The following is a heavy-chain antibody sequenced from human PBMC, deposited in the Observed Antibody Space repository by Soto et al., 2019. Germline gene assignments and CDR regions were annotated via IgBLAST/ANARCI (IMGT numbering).Heavy chain of an antibody. J-gene: IGHJ6*02. V-gene: IGHV3-74*01. Sequence: GGSLRLSCAASGFTFSSYWMHWVRQAPGKGLVWVSRINSDGSSTSYADSVKGRFTISRDNAKNTLYLQMNSLRAEDTAVYYCVAVVTPPGPYYYYGMDVWGQGTTVTVSS. D-gene: IGHD2-15*01. CDR1: GFTFSSYW. CDR3: VAVVTPPGPYYYYGMDV. CDR2: INSDGSST.